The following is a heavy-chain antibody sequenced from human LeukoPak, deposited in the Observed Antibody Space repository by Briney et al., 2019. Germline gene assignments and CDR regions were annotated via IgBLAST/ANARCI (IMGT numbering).Heavy chain of an antibody. J-gene: IGHJ4*02. Sequence: GGSLRLSCAASGFIFSNYAMTWVRQGPGKGLEWVSRINSDGSSTSYADSVKGRFTISRDNAKNTLYLQMNSLRAEDTAIYYCTRTYGGFDYWGQGTLVTVSS. V-gene: IGHV3-74*01. CDR2: INSDGSST. D-gene: IGHD2-21*01. CDR1: GFIFSNYA. CDR3: TRTYGGFDY.